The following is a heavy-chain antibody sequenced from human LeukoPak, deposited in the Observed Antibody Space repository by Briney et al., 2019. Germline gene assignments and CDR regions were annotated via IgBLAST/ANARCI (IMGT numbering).Heavy chain of an antibody. V-gene: IGHV4-31*03. CDR3: ARQGGYDSGGAGSIAS. CDR2: IYSTGNN. Sequence: SETLSLTCSVSGGSIGGAGSNWIRKPQGPGKDLVWIVYIYSTGNNSFNPSLRSRTSMSVATSENPFSLRLASVTAAAGVVYFCARQGGYDSGGAGSIASWGQVILVTLSS. D-gene: IGHD6-19*01. CDR1: GGSIGGAGSN. J-gene: IGHJ4*02.